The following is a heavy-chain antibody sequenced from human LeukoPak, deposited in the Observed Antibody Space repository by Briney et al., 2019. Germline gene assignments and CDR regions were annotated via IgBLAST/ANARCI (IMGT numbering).Heavy chain of an antibody. J-gene: IGHJ4*02. CDR2: TSTSGGTT. D-gene: IGHD2-21*01. CDR1: GFTFSSYA. CDR3: ARPRGCGTSKCNNFDY. Sequence: GGSLRLSCAASGFTFSSYAMSWVRQAPGKGLEWVSATSTSGGTTYYADSVKGRFTISRDNSKYTLFLQMNSLRVEDTAVYYCARPRGCGTSKCNNFDYWGQGTLVTVSS. V-gene: IGHV3-23*01.